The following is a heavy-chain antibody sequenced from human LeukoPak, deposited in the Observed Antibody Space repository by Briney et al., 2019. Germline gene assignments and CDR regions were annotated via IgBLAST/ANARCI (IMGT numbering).Heavy chain of an antibody. CDR1: GYSFSGYY. D-gene: IGHD2-15*01. Sequence: ASVRVSCKASGYSFSGYYIHWVRQAPGQGLEWVGWINPNTGRTNYAQKFQGRVTMTRDTSISTAYMELSRLRSDDTAVYYCARDSGGYYYYYYYMDVWGKGTTVTVSS. CDR2: INPNTGRT. CDR3: ARDSGGYYYYYYYMDV. J-gene: IGHJ6*03. V-gene: IGHV1-2*02.